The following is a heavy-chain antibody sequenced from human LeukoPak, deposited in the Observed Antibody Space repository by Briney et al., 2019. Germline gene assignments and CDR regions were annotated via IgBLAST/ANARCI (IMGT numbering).Heavy chain of an antibody. D-gene: IGHD2-15*01. CDR3: AREDRVVVAVTFDY. CDR1: GFTFSSYS. J-gene: IGHJ4*02. Sequence: GGSLRLSCAASGFTFSSYSMNWVRQAPGKGLEWVSSISSSSSYIYYADSVKGRFTISRDNAKNSLYLQMDSLRAEDTAVYYCAREDRVVVAVTFDYWGQGTLVTVSS. CDR2: ISSSSSYI. V-gene: IGHV3-21*01.